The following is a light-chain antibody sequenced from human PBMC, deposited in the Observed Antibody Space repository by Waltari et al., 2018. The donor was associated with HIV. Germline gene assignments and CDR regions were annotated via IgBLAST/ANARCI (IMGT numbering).Light chain of an antibody. CDR1: SSNIGNDN. V-gene: IGLV1-47*01. CDR2: KNY. J-gene: IGLJ1*01. Sequence: QSVLTQPPSASGTPGQTVTISCSGGSSNIGNDNVYWYQQLPGMTPKLLIYKNYARPSGVTDRVAGSKSGTSASLAISGLRSEDEADYYCVGWDSSLSAYVVGAGTKVTVL. CDR3: VGWDSSLSAYV.